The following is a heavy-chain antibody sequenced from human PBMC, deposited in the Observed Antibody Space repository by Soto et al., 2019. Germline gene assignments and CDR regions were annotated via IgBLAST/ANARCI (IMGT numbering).Heavy chain of an antibody. V-gene: IGHV5-51*01. Sequence: ASVKVSCKASGYTFTSYAIHWVRQMPGKGLEWMGIIYPGDSDTRYSPSFQGQVTISADKSISTAYLQWSSLKASDTAMYYCARHGDFLTDSYFDYWGQGTLVTVSS. CDR3: ARHGDFLTDSYFDY. J-gene: IGHJ4*02. D-gene: IGHD3-9*01. CDR1: GYTFTSYA. CDR2: IYPGDSDT.